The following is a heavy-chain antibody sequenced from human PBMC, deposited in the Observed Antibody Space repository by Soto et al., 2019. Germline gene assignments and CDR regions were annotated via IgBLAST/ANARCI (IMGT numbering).Heavy chain of an antibody. CDR3: ARIVFLAWLLEGLDP. D-gene: IGHD3-3*01. J-gene: IGHJ5*02. CDR1: RFTVTEIY. Sequence: GCLRLSGVSSRFTVTEIYMNCVRQTPGKGLEWVSVIYNEFTDYADSVRGRFSISTDSSKNALYLQMNSLRAEDSAVYYCARIVFLAWLLEGLDPWGQGTRVTVSS. V-gene: IGHV3-66*01. CDR2: IYNEFT.